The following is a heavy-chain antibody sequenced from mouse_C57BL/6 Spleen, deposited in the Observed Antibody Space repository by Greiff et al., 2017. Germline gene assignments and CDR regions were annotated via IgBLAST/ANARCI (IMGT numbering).Heavy chain of an antibody. V-gene: IGHV1-61*01. CDR3: ARGPAWCAY. CDR2: IYPSDSET. Sequence: VQLQQPGAELVRPGSSVKLSCKASGYTFTSYWMDWVKQRPGQGLEWIGNIYPSDSETHYNQKFKDKATLTVDKSSSTAYMQLSSLTSEDSAVYCCARGPAWCAYWGQGTLVTVSA. CDR1: GYTFTSYW. J-gene: IGHJ3*01.